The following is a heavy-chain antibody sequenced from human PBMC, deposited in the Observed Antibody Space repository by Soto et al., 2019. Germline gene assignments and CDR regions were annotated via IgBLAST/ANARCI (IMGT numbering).Heavy chain of an antibody. CDR3: ASGYIQARLYYFDY. CDR2: IIPIFGTA. J-gene: IGHJ4*02. Sequence: PVKVSCEAFGGTFNSYSISWVRQAPGQGLEWMGGIIPIFGTANYAQKFQGRVTITADESTSTAYMELSSLRSEDTAVYYCASGYIQARLYYFDYWGQGTLVTVSS. V-gene: IGHV1-69*13. D-gene: IGHD2-2*02. CDR1: GGTFNSYS.